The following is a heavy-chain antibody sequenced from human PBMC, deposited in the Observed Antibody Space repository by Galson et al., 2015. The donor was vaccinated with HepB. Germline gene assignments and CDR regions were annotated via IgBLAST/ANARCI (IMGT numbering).Heavy chain of an antibody. V-gene: IGHV1-18*04. D-gene: IGHD6-19*01. CDR3: AREIAVAGYDDY. J-gene: IGHJ4*02. CDR2: ISAYNGNT. CDR1: GYTFTSYG. Sequence: SVKVSCKASGYTFTSYGISWVRQAPGQGLEWMGWISAYNGNTNYAQKLRGRVTMTTDTSTSTAYMELRSLRSDDTAVYYCAREIAVAGYDDYWGQGTLVTVSS.